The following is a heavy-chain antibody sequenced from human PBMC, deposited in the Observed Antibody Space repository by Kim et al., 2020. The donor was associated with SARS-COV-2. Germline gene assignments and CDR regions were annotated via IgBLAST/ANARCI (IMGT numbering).Heavy chain of an antibody. CDR3: ARDCCSDTSCFFSCWYFDF. D-gene: IGHD2-2*01. CDR1: GFTLSNYA. CDR2: ISYDGSNK. J-gene: IGHJ2*01. V-gene: IGHV3-30-3*01. Sequence: GGSLRLSCAVSGFTLSNYALHWVRQAPGKGLEWVAVISYDGSNKYYADSVKGRFTISRDNSKNTLDLQMNSLRAEDTAVYYCARDCCSDTSCFFSCWYFDFWGRGTLVTVSS.